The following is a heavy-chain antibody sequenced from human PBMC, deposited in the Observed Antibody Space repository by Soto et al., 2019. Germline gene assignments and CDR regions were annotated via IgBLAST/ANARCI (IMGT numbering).Heavy chain of an antibody. CDR2: IYHSGST. CDR3: ARLGDDFRLFLDI. V-gene: IGHV4-39*01. J-gene: IGHJ4*02. CDR1: GGSISSSSYY. D-gene: IGHD3-3*01. Sequence: QLQLQESGPGLVKPSETLSLTCTVSGGSISSSSYYWGWIRQPPGKGLEWIGSIYHSGSTYFNPSLKSRVTLSVDTSKNQFSLRLSSVTAADTAVYYCARLGDDFRLFLDIWGQGTLVIVSS.